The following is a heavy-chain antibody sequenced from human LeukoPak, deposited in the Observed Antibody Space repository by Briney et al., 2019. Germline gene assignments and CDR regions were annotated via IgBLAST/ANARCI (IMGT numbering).Heavy chain of an antibody. V-gene: IGHV3-53*01. J-gene: IGHJ3*02. Sequence: GGSLRLSCAASGLTVSSNYMSWVRQAPGKGLEWVSEIYSDGSTYYAASVKGRFSISRDNSKNTVYLQMNSLRAEDTAVYYCARELREHGVFDIWGQVTMVTVSS. D-gene: IGHD1-26*01. CDR3: ARELREHGVFDI. CDR1: GLTVSSNY. CDR2: IYSDGST.